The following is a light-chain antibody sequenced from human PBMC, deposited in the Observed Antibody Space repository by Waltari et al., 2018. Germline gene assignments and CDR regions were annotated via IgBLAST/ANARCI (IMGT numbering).Light chain of an antibody. CDR3: AAWDDSLNAVV. J-gene: IGLJ3*02. CDR2: SDN. V-gene: IGLV1-44*01. CDR1: SSNIVSNT. Sequence: QSVVTQPPSASGTPGQWVTIPCSGSSSNIVSNTVNWYQQLPGTAPKLLVYSDNQRPSGVPNRFSGSKSGTSASLAISGLQSEDEAGYYCAAWDDSLNAVVFGGGTKLTVL.